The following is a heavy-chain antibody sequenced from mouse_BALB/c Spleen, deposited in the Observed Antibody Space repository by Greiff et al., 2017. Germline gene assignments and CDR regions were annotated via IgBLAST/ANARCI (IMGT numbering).Heavy chain of an antibody. Sequence: EVMLVESGGGLVKPGGSLKLSCAASGFTFSDYYMYWVRQTPEKRLEWVATISDGGSYTYYPDSVKGRFTISRDNAKNNLYLQMSSLKSEDTAMYYCARDQDYGSSNYAMDYWGQGTSVTVSS. D-gene: IGHD1-1*01. V-gene: IGHV5-4*02. J-gene: IGHJ4*01. CDR2: ISDGGSYT. CDR1: GFTFSDYY. CDR3: ARDQDYGSSNYAMDY.